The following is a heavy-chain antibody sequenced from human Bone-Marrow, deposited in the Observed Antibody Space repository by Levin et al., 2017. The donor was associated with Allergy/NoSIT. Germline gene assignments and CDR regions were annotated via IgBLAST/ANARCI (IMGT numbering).Heavy chain of an antibody. V-gene: IGHV3-48*03. D-gene: IGHD3-3*01. CDR1: GFSFRDYE. J-gene: IGHJ4*02. CDR3: ASGPISDY. CDR2: INEDSGTI. Sequence: GESLKISCGASGFSFRDYEMTWVRQAPGKGLEWISYINEDSGTIYYADSVRGRFTISRDNGRNSLYLQMNSLRVEDTAVYYCASGPISDYWGQGAQVSVSS.